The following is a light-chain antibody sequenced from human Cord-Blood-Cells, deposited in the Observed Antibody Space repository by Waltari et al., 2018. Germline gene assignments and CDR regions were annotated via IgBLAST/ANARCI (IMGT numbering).Light chain of an antibody. CDR3: CSYAGSYTSYV. CDR1: SRDVGGYHY. V-gene: IGLV2-11*01. J-gene: IGLJ1*01. Sequence: QSALTQPRSVSGSPGQSVTISCTGTSRDVGGYHYVSWYQQHPGKAPKLMIYDVSKRPSGVPDRFSGSKSGNTASLTISGLQAEDEADYYCCSYAGSYTSYVFGTGTKVTVL. CDR2: DVS.